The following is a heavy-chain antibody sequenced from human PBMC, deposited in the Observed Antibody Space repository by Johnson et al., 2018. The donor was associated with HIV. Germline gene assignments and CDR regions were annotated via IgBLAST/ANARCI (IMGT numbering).Heavy chain of an antibody. CDR2: ISYDGSNK. CDR3: TTDWGLWFGELLHYAFDI. J-gene: IGHJ3*02. D-gene: IGHD3-10*01. Sequence: QVQLVESGGGVVQPGRSLRLSCAASGFTFSSYGMHWVRQAPGKGLEWVAVISYDGSNKYYADSVKGRFTISRDNSKNTLYLQMNSLKTEDTAVYYCTTDWGLWFGELLHYAFDIWGQGTMVTVSS. CDR1: GFTFSSYG. V-gene: IGHV3-30*19.